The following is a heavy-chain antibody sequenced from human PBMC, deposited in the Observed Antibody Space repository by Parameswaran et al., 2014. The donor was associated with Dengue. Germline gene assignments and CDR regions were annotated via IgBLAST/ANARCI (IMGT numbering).Heavy chain of an antibody. CDR3: ARHGYGDKKIDY. CDR2: IYPGDSDT. V-gene: IGHV5-51*01. Sequence: VRQMPGKGLEWMGIIYPGDSDTRYSPSFQGQVTISADKSISTAYLQWSSLKASDTAMYYCARHGYGDKKIDYWGQGTLVTGLL. J-gene: IGHJ4*02. D-gene: IGHD4-17*01.